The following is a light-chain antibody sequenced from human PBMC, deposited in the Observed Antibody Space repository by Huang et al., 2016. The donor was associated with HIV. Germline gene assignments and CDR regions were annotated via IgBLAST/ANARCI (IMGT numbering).Light chain of an antibody. CDR2: DAS. Sequence: IQLTQSPSSLSASVGDRVTITCQASQDIINSLNWYQQRPGKPPNHLIYDASNLEAGVPSRFGGRGSGTHFAFTISSLQPEDVATYYGQQFHNLQTFGGGTKVQIK. CDR3: QQFHNLQT. V-gene: IGKV1-33*01. J-gene: IGKJ4*01. CDR1: QDIINS.